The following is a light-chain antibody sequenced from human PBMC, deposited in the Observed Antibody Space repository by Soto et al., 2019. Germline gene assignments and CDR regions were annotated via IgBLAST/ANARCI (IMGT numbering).Light chain of an antibody. J-gene: IGLJ1*01. Sequence: QSVLTQPRSVSGSLGQSVTISCTGTVSDVGGYNYVSWYQQHPGKAPKPMIYDVSKRPSGVPDRFSGSKSGNTASLTISGLQAEDEADYYCCSYAGSYFYVFGTGTKVTVL. CDR3: CSYAGSYFYV. CDR2: DVS. V-gene: IGLV2-11*01. CDR1: VSDVGGYNY.